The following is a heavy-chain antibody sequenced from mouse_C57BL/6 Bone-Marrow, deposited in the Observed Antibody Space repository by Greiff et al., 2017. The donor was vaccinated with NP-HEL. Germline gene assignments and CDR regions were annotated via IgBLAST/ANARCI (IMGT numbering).Heavy chain of an antibody. D-gene: IGHD1-1*01. Sequence: QVQQQPGAELVRPGSSVKLSCKASGYTFTSYWMDWVKQRPGQGLEWIGNIYPSDSETHYNQKFKDKATLTVDKSSSTAYMQLSSLTSEDSAVYYCARYYYGSSYVWDYWGQGTTLTVSS. CDR1: GYTFTSYW. J-gene: IGHJ2*01. CDR3: ARYYYGSSYVWDY. CDR2: IYPSDSET. V-gene: IGHV1-61*01.